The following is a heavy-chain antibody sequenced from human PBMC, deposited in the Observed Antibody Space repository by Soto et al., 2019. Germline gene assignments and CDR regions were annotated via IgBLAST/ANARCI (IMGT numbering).Heavy chain of an antibody. V-gene: IGHV1-3*01. Sequence: ASVKVSCKASGYSFSSYAVHWVRQAPGQGLEWMGWINAANGNTKYSQRFQGRVTFSRDTSANTDYMELSNLTPEDSAAYFCAKDQARATPAKWDAFDIWG. D-gene: IGHD2-15*01. CDR3: AKDQARATPAKWDAFDI. J-gene: IGHJ3*02. CDR1: GYSFSSYA. CDR2: INAANGNT.